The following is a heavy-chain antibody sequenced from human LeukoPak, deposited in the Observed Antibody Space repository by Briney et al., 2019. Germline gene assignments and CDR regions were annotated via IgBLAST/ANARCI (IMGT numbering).Heavy chain of an antibody. CDR1: GGSISSYY. D-gene: IGHD6-19*01. Sequence: PSETLSLTCTVSGGSISSYYWSWIRQPPGKGLEWIGYIYYSGSTNYNPSLKSRVTISVDTSKNQFSLKLSSVTAADTAVYYCASALNSYSSGPEYFQHWGQGTLVTVSS. V-gene: IGHV4-59*01. CDR2: IYYSGST. J-gene: IGHJ1*01. CDR3: ASALNSYSSGPEYFQH.